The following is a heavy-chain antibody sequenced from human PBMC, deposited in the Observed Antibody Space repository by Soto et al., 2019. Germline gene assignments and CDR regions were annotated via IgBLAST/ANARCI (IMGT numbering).Heavy chain of an antibody. J-gene: IGHJ4*02. CDR3: ARRGSGSYYDH. D-gene: IGHD1-26*01. V-gene: IGHV3-23*01. CDR1: GFTFSSYA. Sequence: EVQLLESGGGLVQPGGSLRLSCAASGFTFSSYAMRWVRQAPVKGLEWVSAISGSGDSTYYADSVKGRFTISRDNSKNTLYLQMNRLRAEDTAVYYCARRGSGSYYDHWGQGTLVNVSS. CDR2: ISGSGDST.